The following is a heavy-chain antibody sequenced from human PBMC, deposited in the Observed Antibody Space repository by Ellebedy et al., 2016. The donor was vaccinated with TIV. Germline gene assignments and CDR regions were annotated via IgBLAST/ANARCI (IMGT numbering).Heavy chain of an antibody. D-gene: IGHD3-10*01. CDR1: GFTFTSSA. V-gene: IGHV1-58*01. Sequence: AASVKVSCKASGFTFTSSAVQWVRQARGQRLEWIGWIVVGSGNTNYAQKFQERVTITRDMSTSTAYMELSSLRSEDTAVYYCASSKGSDDAFDIWGQGTMVTVSS. CDR3: ASSKGSDDAFDI. CDR2: IVVGSGNT. J-gene: IGHJ3*02.